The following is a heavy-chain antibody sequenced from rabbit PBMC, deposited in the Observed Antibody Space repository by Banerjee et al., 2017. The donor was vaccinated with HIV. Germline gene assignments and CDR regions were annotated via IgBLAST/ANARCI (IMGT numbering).Heavy chain of an antibody. J-gene: IGHJ6*01. V-gene: IGHV1S40*01. CDR3: ARGGSYGSPL. CDR1: GFILSSCW. Sequence: QSLEESGGGLVKPGTSLTLTCTASGFILSSCWMCWVRQAPGKGLEWIACIYTDFSASTYYASWAKGRFTISKTSSTTVTLQMTSLTAADTATYFCARGGSYGSPLWGPGTLVTVS. D-gene: IGHD5-1*01. CDR2: IYTDFSAST.